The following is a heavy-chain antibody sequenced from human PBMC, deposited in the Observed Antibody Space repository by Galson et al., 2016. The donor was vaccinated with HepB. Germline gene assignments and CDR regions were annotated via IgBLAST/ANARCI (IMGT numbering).Heavy chain of an antibody. V-gene: IGHV3-7*03. CDR1: GFTFRNHW. J-gene: IGHJ2*01. CDR2: IKYDGNEK. CDR3: AKIDDSRWYSDL. Sequence: SLRLSCAASGFTFRNHWMSWIRQAPGKGLEWVANIKYDGNEKYYVESMKGRFTVSRDNARDSLYLQMNSLRADDTAVYYCAKIDDSRWYSDLWGRGTLVTVSS. D-gene: IGHD3-16*01.